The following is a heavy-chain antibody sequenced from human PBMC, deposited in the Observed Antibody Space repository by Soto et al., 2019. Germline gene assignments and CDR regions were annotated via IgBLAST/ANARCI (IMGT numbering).Heavy chain of an antibody. D-gene: IGHD6-13*01. V-gene: IGHV3-30-3*01. CDR2: ISYDGSNK. J-gene: IGHJ4*02. CDR1: VFPFSSYA. CDR3: ARVAPIIAAAGGGFDY. Sequence: AGGSLRLSCAASVFPFSSYAMHWVRQAPGKGLEWVAVISYDGSNKYYADSVKGRFTISRDNSKNTLYLQMNSLRAEDTAVYYCARVAPIIAAAGGGFDYWGQGTLVTVSS.